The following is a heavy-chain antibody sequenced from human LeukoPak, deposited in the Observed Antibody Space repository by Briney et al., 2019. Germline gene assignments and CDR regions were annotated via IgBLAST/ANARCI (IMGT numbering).Heavy chain of an antibody. CDR1: GFNFSSYE. D-gene: IGHD3-16*01. CDR2: ISSSGNTI. Sequence: PGGSLRLSCAASGFNFSSYEMSWVRQAPGKGLEWVSYISSSGNTIYYADSVKGRFTISRDNTKNSLYLQMNSLRAEDTAVYYCARRRGGWFDPWGQGTLVTVSS. CDR3: ARRRGGWFDP. V-gene: IGHV3-48*03. J-gene: IGHJ5*02.